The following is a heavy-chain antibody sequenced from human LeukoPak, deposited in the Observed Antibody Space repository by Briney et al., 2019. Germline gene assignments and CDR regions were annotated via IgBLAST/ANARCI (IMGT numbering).Heavy chain of an antibody. V-gene: IGHV3-30-3*01. CDR3: ARVQWELLYPDY. Sequence: GGSLRLSCAASGFTFSSYAMHWVRQAPGKGLEWVALISYDESYKYYADSAKGRFTISRDNSKNTLYLQMNSLRAEDTAVYYCARVQWELLYPDYWGQGTLVTVSS. D-gene: IGHD1-26*01. CDR2: ISYDESYK. J-gene: IGHJ4*02. CDR1: GFTFSSYA.